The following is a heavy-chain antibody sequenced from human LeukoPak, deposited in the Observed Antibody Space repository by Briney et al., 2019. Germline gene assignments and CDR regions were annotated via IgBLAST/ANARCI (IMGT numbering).Heavy chain of an antibody. CDR3: TSDLDPGDY. D-gene: IGHD1-1*01. CDR1: GFTFSNAW. CDR2: IESKAEGGTT. V-gene: IGHV3-15*04. Sequence: GGSLRLSCAASGFTFSNAWMSWVRQAPGKGLEWVGRIESKAEGGTTDYAAPVKGRFTISRDDSKNTLYLQMNSLKSEDTAVYYCTSDLDPGDYWGQGTLVTVSS. J-gene: IGHJ4*02.